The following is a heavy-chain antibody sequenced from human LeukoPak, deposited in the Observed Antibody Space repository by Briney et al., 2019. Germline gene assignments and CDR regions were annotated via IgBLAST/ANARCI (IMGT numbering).Heavy chain of an antibody. D-gene: IGHD2-2*01. CDR3: ARFSTVWRYFDL. V-gene: IGHV1-69*05. J-gene: IGHJ2*01. Sequence: SVKVSCKASGGTFSSYGISWVRQAPGQGLEWMGGIIPIFGTANYAQKFQGRVTITTDESTSTAYMELSSLRSEDTAVYYCARFSTVWRYFDLWGRGTLVTVSS. CDR1: GGTFSSYG. CDR2: IIPIFGTA.